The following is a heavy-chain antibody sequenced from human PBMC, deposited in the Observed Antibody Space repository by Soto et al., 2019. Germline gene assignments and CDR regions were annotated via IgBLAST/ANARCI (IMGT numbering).Heavy chain of an antibody. J-gene: IGHJ6*02. CDR3: ARGSYCSSTSCYFYYYGMDV. CDR1: GDSVSSNSAA. D-gene: IGHD2-2*01. V-gene: IGHV6-1*01. CDR2: TYYRSKWYN. Sequence: QSQTLSLTCAISGDSVSSNSAAWNWIRQSPSRGLEWLGRTYYRSKWYNDYAVSVKSRITINPDTSKNQFSLQLNSVTPEDTAVYYCARGSYCSSTSCYFYYYGMDVWGQGTTVTVSS.